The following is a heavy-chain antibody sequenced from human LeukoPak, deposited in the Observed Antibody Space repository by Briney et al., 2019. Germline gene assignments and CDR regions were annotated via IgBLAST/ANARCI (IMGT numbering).Heavy chain of an antibody. D-gene: IGHD2-15*01. CDR2: IHYSGTT. V-gene: IGHV4-59*01. Sequence: SETLSLTCTVSGGSISSYWSWSRQPPGRPLELICFIHYSGTTNYNPSLKSRVTISIDTSKDQFSLMLTCVTSEDTAVYSGARQYSSGAIRYPFFDSWGPGTLVTVSS. CDR1: GGSISSY. CDR3: ARQYSSGAIRYPFFDS. J-gene: IGHJ4*02.